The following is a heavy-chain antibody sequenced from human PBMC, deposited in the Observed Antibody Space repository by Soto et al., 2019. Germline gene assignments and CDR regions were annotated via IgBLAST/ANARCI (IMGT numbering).Heavy chain of an antibody. J-gene: IGHJ4*02. V-gene: IGHV1-46*01. Sequence: ASFKVSCKASTYTFTSYYMHSVRQAPGKGLEWMGVINPSGGSPSYAQKFQGRVTMTRDTSTSTVYMELSSLRSEDTAVYYCARCDYDILTGPFDYWGQGTLVTVSS. CDR3: ARCDYDILTGPFDY. CDR1: TYTFTSYY. D-gene: IGHD3-9*01. CDR2: INPSGGSP.